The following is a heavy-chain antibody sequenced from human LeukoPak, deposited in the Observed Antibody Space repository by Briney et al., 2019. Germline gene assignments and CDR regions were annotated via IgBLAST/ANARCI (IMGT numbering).Heavy chain of an antibody. CDR2: INHLGST. J-gene: IGHJ4*02. CDR3: ARDRSLDY. V-gene: IGHV4-34*01. D-gene: IGHD3-16*02. CDR1: GGSFSGYY. Sequence: SETLSLTCGVYGGSFSGYYYNWIRQSPGKGLEWIAEINHLGSTNYNPSLKSRVAISIDTSKSQFSLKLSSVTAADTAVYYCARDRSLDYWGQGTLVTVSS.